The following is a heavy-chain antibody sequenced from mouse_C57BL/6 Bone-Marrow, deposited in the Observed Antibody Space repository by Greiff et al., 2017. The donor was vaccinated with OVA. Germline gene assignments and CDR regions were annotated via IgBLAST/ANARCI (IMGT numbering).Heavy chain of an antibody. D-gene: IGHD4-1*01. J-gene: IGHJ4*01. Sequence: QVQLKESGAELARPGASVKLSCKASGYTFTSYGISWVKQSTGQGLEWIGEIYPRSGNTYYNEKFKGKATLTADKSSSTAYMELRSLTSEDSAVYFCAREEENWAMDYWGQGTSVTVSS. V-gene: IGHV1-81*01. CDR3: AREEENWAMDY. CDR1: GYTFTSYG. CDR2: IYPRSGNT.